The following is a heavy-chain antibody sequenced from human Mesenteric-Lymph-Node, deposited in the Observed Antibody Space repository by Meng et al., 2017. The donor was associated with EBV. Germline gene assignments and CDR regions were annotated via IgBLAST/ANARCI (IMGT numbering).Heavy chain of an antibody. CDR1: GGSISSGGYS. CDR3: ARVAGSNYGSGSYYFDY. J-gene: IGHJ4*02. Sequence: LQLQESGSGLVKPSQTLSLTCAVSGGSISSGGYSWSWIRQPPGKGLEWIGYIYHSGSTYYNPSLKSRVTISVDRSKNQFSLKLSSVTAADTAVYYCARVAGSNYGSGSYYFDYWGQGTLVTVSS. CDR2: IYHSGST. V-gene: IGHV4-30-2*01. D-gene: IGHD3-10*01.